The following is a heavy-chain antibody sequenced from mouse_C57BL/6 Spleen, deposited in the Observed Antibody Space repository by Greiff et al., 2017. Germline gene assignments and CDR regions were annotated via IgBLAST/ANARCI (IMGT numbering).Heavy chain of an antibody. CDR1: GFTFTSYW. CDR2: IYPGSGST. Sequence: QVQLQQSGAELVKPGASVTMSCTASGFTFTSYWITWVKQRPGQGLGWIGDIYPGSGSTNYNKKFKSKATLTVDTSSNTAYMQLSSLTSDDSAVSYCACKGGYPFAYWGQGTLVTVSA. V-gene: IGHV1-55*01. CDR3: ACKGGYPFAY. D-gene: IGHD1-1*02. J-gene: IGHJ3*01.